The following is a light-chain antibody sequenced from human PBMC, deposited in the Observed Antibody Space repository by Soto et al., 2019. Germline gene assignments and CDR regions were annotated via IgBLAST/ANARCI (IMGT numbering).Light chain of an antibody. V-gene: IGKV3-11*01. J-gene: IGKJ5*01. Sequence: EIVLTQSPGTLALSPGERATLSCRASQSVSSYLAWYQQKPGTAPRLLIYDASNRATGIPARLSGGGSGTDFTLPIRSLEPEDFAVYYCQQRSNWPTFGQGTRLEIK. CDR2: DAS. CDR1: QSVSSY. CDR3: QQRSNWPT.